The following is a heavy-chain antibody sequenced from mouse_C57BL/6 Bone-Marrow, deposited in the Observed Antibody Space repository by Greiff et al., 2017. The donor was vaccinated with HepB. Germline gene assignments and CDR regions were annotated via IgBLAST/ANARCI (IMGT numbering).Heavy chain of an antibody. CDR2: IDPENGDT. Sequence: EVQLQQSGAELVRPGASVKLSCTASGFNIKDDYMHWVKQRPEQGLEWIGWIDPENGDTEYASKFQGKATITADTSSNTAYLQLSSLTSEDTAVYYCTTVPYGYDGEGGQGTLVTVSA. CDR3: TTVPYGYDGE. CDR1: GFNIKDDY. V-gene: IGHV14-4*01. D-gene: IGHD2-2*01. J-gene: IGHJ3*01.